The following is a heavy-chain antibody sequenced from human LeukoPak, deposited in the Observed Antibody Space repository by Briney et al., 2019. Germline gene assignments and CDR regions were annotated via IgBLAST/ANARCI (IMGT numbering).Heavy chain of an antibody. CDR2: IGGSGGST. V-gene: IGHV3-23*01. J-gene: IGHJ4*02. D-gene: IGHD3-10*02. CDR1: GFTFSSYA. Sequence: GGSLRLSCAASGFTFSSYAMSWVRQAPGKGLEWVSTIGGSGGSTYSADSVKGRFTISRDNSKNTLYLQMNSLRAEDTAVYYCAKDCSPSGASLCYFDYWGQGALVTVSS. CDR3: AKDCSPSGASLCYFDY.